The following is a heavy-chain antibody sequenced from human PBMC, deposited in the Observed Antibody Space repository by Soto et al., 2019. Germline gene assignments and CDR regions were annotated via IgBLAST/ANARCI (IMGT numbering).Heavy chain of an antibody. CDR2: ISGSGGST. V-gene: IGHV3-23*01. CDR1: GFTFSSYA. D-gene: IGHD2-21*01. CDR3: ARAPGGDAYYSYYYMDV. J-gene: IGHJ6*03. Sequence: PGGSLRLSCAASGFTFSSYAMSWVRQAPGKGLEWVSAISGSGGSTYYADSVKGRFTISRDNSKNTLYLQMNSLRAEDTAVYYCARAPGGDAYYSYYYMDVGGKGTTVTVSS.